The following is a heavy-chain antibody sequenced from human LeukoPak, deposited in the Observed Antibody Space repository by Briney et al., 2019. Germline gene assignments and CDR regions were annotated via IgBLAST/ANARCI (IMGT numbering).Heavy chain of an antibody. CDR2: IYSGGST. D-gene: IGHD3-10*01. Sequence: GGSLRLTCPAPGFTVSSNYMIWVRQAPGKGLEWVSVIYSGGSTYYADSVKGRFTISRDNSKNTLYLQMNSLRAEDTAVYYCARVLYGKWYYFDYWGQGTLVTVSS. CDR3: ARVLYGKWYYFDY. CDR1: GFTVSSNY. J-gene: IGHJ4*02. V-gene: IGHV3-53*01.